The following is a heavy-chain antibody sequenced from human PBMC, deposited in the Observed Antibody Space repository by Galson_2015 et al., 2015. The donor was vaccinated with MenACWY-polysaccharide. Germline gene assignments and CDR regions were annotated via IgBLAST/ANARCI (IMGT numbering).Heavy chain of an antibody. CDR3: ARRSLDNWYFDL. D-gene: IGHD1-1*01. CDR1: HDSVSSSY. V-gene: IGHV4-4*07. Sequence: ETLSLTCTVAHDSVSSSYWSWLRQSADKGLEFLGRIHATGSTACNPSFRSRVAMSADLPRNQLSLRLVSVTSSDTAIYYCARRSLDNWYFDLWGRGTLVIVSS. CDR2: IHATGST. J-gene: IGHJ2*01.